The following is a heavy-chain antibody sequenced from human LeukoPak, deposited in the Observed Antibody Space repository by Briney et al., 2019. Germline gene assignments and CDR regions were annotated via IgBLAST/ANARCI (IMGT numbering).Heavy chain of an antibody. J-gene: IGHJ5*02. CDR3: ARGRTLTYDFWSGYYTHWFDP. CDR2: INHSGST. D-gene: IGHD3-3*01. V-gene: IGHV4-34*01. Sequence: SETLSLTCAVYGGSFSGYYWSWIRQPPGKGLEWIGEINHSGSTNYNPSLKSRVTISVDTSKNQFSLKLSSVTAADTAVYYCARGRTLTYDFWSGYYTHWFDPWGQGTLVTVSS. CDR1: GGSFSGYY.